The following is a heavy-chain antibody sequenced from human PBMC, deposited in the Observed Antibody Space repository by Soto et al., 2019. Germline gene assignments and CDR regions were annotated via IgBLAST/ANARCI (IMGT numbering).Heavy chain of an antibody. J-gene: IGHJ4*02. Sequence: GGSLRLSCAASGFTFDDYGMHWVRQVPGKGLEWVSFISWNGATTYYAGSVEGRFTVSRDNTKNSLYLQMNSLRAEDTAVYYCARDGPYYYDSSGYYPRSVPDYWGQGTLVTVSS. CDR3: ARDGPYYYDSSGYYPRSVPDY. V-gene: IGHV3-43D*04. CDR2: ISWNGATT. CDR1: GFTFDDYG. D-gene: IGHD3-22*01.